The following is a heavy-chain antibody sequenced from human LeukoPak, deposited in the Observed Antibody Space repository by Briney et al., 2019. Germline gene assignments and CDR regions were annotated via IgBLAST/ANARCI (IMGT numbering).Heavy chain of an antibody. CDR3: ARARIVGATPVFDY. CDR2: IIPIFGTA. D-gene: IGHD1-26*01. V-gene: IGHV1-69*05. Sequence: ASVKVSCKASGGTFSSYAISWVRQAPGQGLEWMGRIIPIFGTANYAQKFQGRVTTTTDESTSTAYMELSSLRSEDTAVYYCARARIVGATPVFDYWGQGTLVTVSS. J-gene: IGHJ4*02. CDR1: GGTFSSYA.